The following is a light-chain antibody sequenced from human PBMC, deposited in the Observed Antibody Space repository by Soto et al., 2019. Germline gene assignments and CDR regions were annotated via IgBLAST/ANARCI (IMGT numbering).Light chain of an antibody. CDR3: SSYTSSSTYV. V-gene: IGLV2-14*01. CDR2: EVS. CDR1: SSDVGGYNY. J-gene: IGLJ1*01. Sequence: QSVLTQPASVSGSPGQSITISCTGTSSDVGGYNYVSWYQQHPGKAPKLMIYEVSNRPSGVSNRFSGSKSGNTASLTISGPQAEDEADYYCSSYTSSSTYVFGTGTKVTVL.